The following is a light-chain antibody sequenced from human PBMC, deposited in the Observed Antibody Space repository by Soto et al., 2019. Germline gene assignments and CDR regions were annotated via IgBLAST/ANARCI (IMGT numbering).Light chain of an antibody. J-gene: IGKJ4*01. CDR3: QQYDNLPLT. V-gene: IGKV1-33*01. CDR1: QDISNY. CDR2: DAS. Sequence: DIQMTQSPSSLSASVGDRVTITCQASQDISNYLSWSQQKAGKAPKLLIYDASNLETGVPSRFSGSGSGTHFTFTISSLRPEDIATYYCQQYDNLPLTFGGGTKVEI.